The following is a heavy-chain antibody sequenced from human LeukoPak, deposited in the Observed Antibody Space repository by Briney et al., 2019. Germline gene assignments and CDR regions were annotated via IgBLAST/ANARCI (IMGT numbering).Heavy chain of an antibody. Sequence: ASVKVSCKASGYTFTNYFMHWVRQAPGQGLEWMGVINPSGGGTTYAQRFQGRVTMTRDTSTRTVHMELSSLRSEDTAVYYCARGQNKCLGHWGQGTLVTVSS. CDR1: GYTFTNYF. V-gene: IGHV1-46*01. J-gene: IGHJ4*02. CDR3: ARGQNKCLGH. D-gene: IGHD2/OR15-2a*01. CDR2: INPSGGGT.